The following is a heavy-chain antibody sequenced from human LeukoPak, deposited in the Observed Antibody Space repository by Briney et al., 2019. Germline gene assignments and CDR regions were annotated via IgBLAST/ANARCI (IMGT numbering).Heavy chain of an antibody. CDR3: ANRIGHY. CDR2: IYYSGST. D-gene: IGHD2-15*01. Sequence: SETLSLTCTVSGGSISSYYWSWIRQPPGKGLEWIGYIYYSGSTNYNPSLKSRVTMSVDTSKDQLSLKLSSVTAADTAVYYLANRIGHYWGQGTLVSVSS. V-gene: IGHV4-59*03. CDR1: GGSISSYY. J-gene: IGHJ4*02.